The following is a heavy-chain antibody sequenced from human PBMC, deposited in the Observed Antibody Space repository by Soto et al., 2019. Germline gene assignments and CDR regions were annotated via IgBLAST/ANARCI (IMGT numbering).Heavy chain of an antibody. D-gene: IGHD2-15*01. V-gene: IGHV1-69*13. J-gene: IGHJ6*02. CDR3: ARVPSGGSSDYYGMDV. CDR1: GGTFSSYA. Sequence: SVKVSCKASGGTFSSYAISWVRQAPGQGLERMGGIIPIFGTANYAQKFQGRVTITADESTSTAYMELSSLRSEDTAVYYCARVPSGGSSDYYGMDVWGQGTTVTSP. CDR2: IIPIFGTA.